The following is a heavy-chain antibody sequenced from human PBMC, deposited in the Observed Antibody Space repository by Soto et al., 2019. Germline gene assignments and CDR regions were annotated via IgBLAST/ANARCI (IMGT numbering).Heavy chain of an antibody. CDR1: GGSISSGGYY. D-gene: IGHD5-12*01. CDR3: ARVGGMATPPFDP. V-gene: IGHV4-31*03. J-gene: IGHJ5*02. Sequence: QVQLQESGPGLVKPSQTLSLTCTVSGGSISSGGYYWSWIRQHPGKGLEWIGYIYYSGSTYYNPSLQSRVXXSXDKXKNQFSLKLSSVTAADTAVYYCARVGGMATPPFDPWGQGTLVTVSS. CDR2: IYYSGST.